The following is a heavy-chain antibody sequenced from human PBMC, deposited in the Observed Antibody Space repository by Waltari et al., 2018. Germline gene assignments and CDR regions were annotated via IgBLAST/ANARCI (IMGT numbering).Heavy chain of an antibody. J-gene: IGHJ3*02. Sequence: EVQLVESGGGLVQPGGSLRLSCAASGFTFSSYAMSWVRQAPGTGLEWVPAISGSGGSTYYADSVKGRFTISRDNSKNTLYLQMNSLRAEDTAVYYCAKGVLVVYATRSREKGTQDPDDAFDIWGQGTMVTVSS. D-gene: IGHD2-8*02. CDR3: AKGVLVVYATRSREKGTQDPDDAFDI. CDR1: GFTFSSYA. CDR2: ISGSGGST. V-gene: IGHV3-23*04.